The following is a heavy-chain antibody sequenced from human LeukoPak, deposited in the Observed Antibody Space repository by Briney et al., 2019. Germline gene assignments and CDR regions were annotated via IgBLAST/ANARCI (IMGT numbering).Heavy chain of an antibody. J-gene: IGHJ4*02. Sequence: SETLSLTCAVSGYSISSGYYWGWIRQPPGMGLEWIGSIYHSESTYYNPSLKSRVTISVDTSKNQFSLKLTSVTATDTAVYYCTRVAVPGTVDYWGKGTLVTVSS. D-gene: IGHD6-19*01. CDR1: GYSISSGYY. V-gene: IGHV4-38-2*01. CDR2: IYHSEST. CDR3: TRVAVPGTVDY.